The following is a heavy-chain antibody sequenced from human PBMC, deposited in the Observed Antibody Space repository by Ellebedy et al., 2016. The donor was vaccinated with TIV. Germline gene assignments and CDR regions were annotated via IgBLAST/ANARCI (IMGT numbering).Heavy chain of an antibody. J-gene: IGHJ3*02. Sequence: GESLKISXAASGFTVSSNYMSWVRQAPGKGLEWMGIIYPGDSDTRYSPSFQGQVTISADKSISTAYLQWSSLKASDTAMYYCARHYYGSVDAFDIWGQGTMVTVSS. D-gene: IGHD3-10*01. CDR3: ARHYYGSVDAFDI. CDR2: IYPGDSDT. CDR1: GFTVSSNY. V-gene: IGHV5-51*01.